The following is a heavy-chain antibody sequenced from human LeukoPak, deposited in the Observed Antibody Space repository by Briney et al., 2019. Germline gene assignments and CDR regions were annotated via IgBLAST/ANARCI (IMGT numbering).Heavy chain of an antibody. J-gene: IGHJ4*02. CDR1: GFTVTTNY. Sequence: QSGGSLRLSCAASGFTVTTNYMSWVRQAPGKGLEWISVIYSGGITYYADSVKGRFTISRDSSKNTLYLQMNSLRVEDTAVYYCARRHSSGSKWGQGTLATVSS. D-gene: IGHD6-19*01. V-gene: IGHV3-66*02. CDR2: IYSGGIT. CDR3: ARRHSSGSK.